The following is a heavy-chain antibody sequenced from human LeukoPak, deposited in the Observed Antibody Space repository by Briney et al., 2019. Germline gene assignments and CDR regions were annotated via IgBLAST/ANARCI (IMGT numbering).Heavy chain of an antibody. CDR1: GGSISSYY. Sequence: SETLSLTCTVSGGSISSYYWSWLRQPPGKGLEWIGYIYYSGSTNYNPSLKSRVTISVDTSKNQFSLKLSSVTAADTAVYYCARNPRGFGKYYFDYWGQGTLVTVSS. CDR3: ARNPRGFGKYYFDY. CDR2: IYYSGST. J-gene: IGHJ4*02. D-gene: IGHD3-22*01. V-gene: IGHV4-59*01.